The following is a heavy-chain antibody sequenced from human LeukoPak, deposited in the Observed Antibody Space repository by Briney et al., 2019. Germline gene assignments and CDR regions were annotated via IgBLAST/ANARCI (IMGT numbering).Heavy chain of an antibody. CDR2: IYYGGST. CDR3: ASMVATTGYYYMDV. Sequence: SETLSLTCTVSGGSISSSSYYWGWIRQPPGKGLEWIGSIYYGGSTYYNPSLKSRVTISVDTSKNQFSLKLSSVTAADTAVYYCASMVATTGYYYMDVWGKGTTVTVSS. D-gene: IGHD5-12*01. V-gene: IGHV4-39*01. J-gene: IGHJ6*03. CDR1: GGSISSSSYY.